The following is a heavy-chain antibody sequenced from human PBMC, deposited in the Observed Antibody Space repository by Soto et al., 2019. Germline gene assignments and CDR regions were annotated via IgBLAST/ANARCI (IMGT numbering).Heavy chain of an antibody. CDR2: IFSNDEK. CDR1: GFSLSNARMG. CDR3: ARIRDEDCSGGSCYYDCDY. J-gene: IGHJ4*02. Sequence: QVTLKESGPVLVKPTETLTLTCTVSGFSLSNARMGVSWIRQPPGKALEWLAHIFSNDEKSYSTSLKSRLTISKDTSKSQVVLTMTNMDPVDTATYYCARIRDEDCSGGSCYYDCDYWGQVTLVTVSS. V-gene: IGHV2-26*01. D-gene: IGHD2-15*01.